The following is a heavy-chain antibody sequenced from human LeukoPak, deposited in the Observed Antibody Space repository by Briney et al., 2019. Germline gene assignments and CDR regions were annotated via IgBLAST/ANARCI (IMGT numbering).Heavy chain of an antibody. CDR1: GGSISSYY. CDR3: ARGGTYCSGGSCYSAHFDY. J-gene: IGHJ4*02. Sequence: PSETLSLTCTVSGGSISSYYWSWIRQPPGKGLEWIGYIYYSGSTNYNPSLKSRVTISVDTSKNQFSLKLSSATAADTAVYYCARGGTYCSGGSCYSAHFDYWGQGTLVTVSS. V-gene: IGHV4-59*01. D-gene: IGHD2-15*01. CDR2: IYYSGST.